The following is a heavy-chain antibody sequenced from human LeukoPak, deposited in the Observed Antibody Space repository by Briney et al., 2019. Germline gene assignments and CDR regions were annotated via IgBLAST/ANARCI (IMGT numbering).Heavy chain of an antibody. CDR2: ISYDDTYI. V-gene: IGHV3-30*18. D-gene: IGHD3-10*01. CDR1: GFTFSTYG. CDR3: VKDGSLYGSGRPEGMDV. J-gene: IGHJ6*02. Sequence: PGRSLRLSCAASGFTFSTYGMHWVRQAPGKGLDWVAVISYDDTYIYYADSVKGRFTISRDNSKNTVYLQMNSLRTEDTAVYYCVKDGSLYGSGRPEGMDVWGRGTTVTVSS.